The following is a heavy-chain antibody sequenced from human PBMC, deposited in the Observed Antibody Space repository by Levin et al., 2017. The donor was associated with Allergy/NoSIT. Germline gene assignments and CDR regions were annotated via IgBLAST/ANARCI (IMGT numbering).Heavy chain of an antibody. V-gene: IGHV3-9*01. CDR2: IIWNSESM. CDR1: GFNFGEYA. J-gene: IGHJ6*02. D-gene: IGHD6-19*01. Sequence: LRLSCAASGFNFGEYAMHWVRQSPGKGLEWVSGIIWNSESMGYADSVMGRFSVSRDNAENSLYLQMNSLRPEDTAVYYCAKDIYLGQWAAQYVMDVWGQGTAVTVSS. CDR3: AKDIYLGQWAAQYVMDV.